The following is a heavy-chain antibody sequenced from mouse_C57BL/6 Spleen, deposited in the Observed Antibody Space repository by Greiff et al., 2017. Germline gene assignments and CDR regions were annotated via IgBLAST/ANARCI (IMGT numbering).Heavy chain of an antibody. D-gene: IGHD1-1*01. CDR1: GYAFSSYW. CDR3: ARGSSLRYWYFDG. CDR2: IYPGDGDT. Sequence: VQLQQPGAELVKPGASVKISCKASGYAFSSYWMNWVKQRPGKGLEWIGQIYPGDGDTNYNGKFKGKATLTADKSSSTAYMQLSSLTSEDSAVYFCARGSSLRYWYFDGWGTGTTVTVSS. J-gene: IGHJ1*03. V-gene: IGHV1-80*01.